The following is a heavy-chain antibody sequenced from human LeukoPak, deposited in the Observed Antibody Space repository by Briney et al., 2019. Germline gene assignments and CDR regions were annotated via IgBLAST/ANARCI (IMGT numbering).Heavy chain of an antibody. V-gene: IGHV4-59*01. J-gene: IGHJ4*02. CDR3: ARVGEMATIRD. CDR1: GDSISSDY. CDR2: IYNSGSI. D-gene: IGHD5-24*01. Sequence: TSETLSLTCDISGDSISSDYWSWVRQPPGKGLEWIGYIYNSGSIHYNPSLKSRVSISVDTSKNQFSLNLGSVTAADTAVYYCARVGEMATIRDWGPGFLVTVSS.